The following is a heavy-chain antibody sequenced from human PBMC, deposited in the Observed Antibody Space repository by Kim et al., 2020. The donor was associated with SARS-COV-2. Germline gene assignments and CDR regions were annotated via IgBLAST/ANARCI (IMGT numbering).Heavy chain of an antibody. CDR3: GAGLDC. V-gene: IGHV3-48*02. CDR2: ISGSSSTI. J-gene: IGHJ4*02. CDR1: GFTFNNYN. D-gene: IGHD3-16*01. Sequence: GGSLRLSCAASGFTFNNYNMNWVRQAPGKGLEWVSYISGSSSTIYYADSVKGRFTITRDNAKNSLYLQMNSLRDEATAVCYCGAGLDCLGQVTL.